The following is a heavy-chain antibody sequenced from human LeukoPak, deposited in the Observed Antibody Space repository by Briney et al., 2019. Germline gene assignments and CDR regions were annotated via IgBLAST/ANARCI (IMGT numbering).Heavy chain of an antibody. CDR2: IGGDSVNR. D-gene: IGHD1-1*01. CDR1: GFIFKDYS. Sequence: GGSLRLSCDTSGFIFKDYSMNWVRQGPGKALEWISYIGGDSVNRHYADSVKGRFTISRDNAGNSLYLQMNSLRDEDTAVYYCARVLLERPGIDSFDMWGQGTMVTVSS. V-gene: IGHV3-48*02. J-gene: IGHJ3*02. CDR3: ARVLLERPGIDSFDM.